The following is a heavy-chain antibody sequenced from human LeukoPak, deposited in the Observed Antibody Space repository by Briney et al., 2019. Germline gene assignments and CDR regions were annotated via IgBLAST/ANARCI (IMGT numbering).Heavy chain of an antibody. D-gene: IGHD6-13*01. V-gene: IGHV3-30*14. CDR1: GFTFSTYA. J-gene: IGHJ4*02. CDR2: ISYDGNNE. CDR3: AGEVLSSSWRLRDY. Sequence: GGSLRLSCAASGFTFSTYAMHWVRQAPGKGLEWVALISYDGNNEYYADSVKGRFTISRDNSKNTLYLQMNSLRAEDTAVYYCAGEVLSSSWRLRDYWGQGTLVTVSS.